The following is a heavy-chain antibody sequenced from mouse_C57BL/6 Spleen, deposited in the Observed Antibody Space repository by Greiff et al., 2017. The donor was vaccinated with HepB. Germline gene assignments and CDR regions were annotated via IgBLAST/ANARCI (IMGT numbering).Heavy chain of an antibody. CDR3: ARSYYSNHEGFAD. D-gene: IGHD2-5*01. CDR1: GFTFSDYG. Sequence: EVKLMESGGGLVKPGGSLKLSCAASGFTFSDYGMHWVRQAPEKGLEWVAYISSGSSTIYYADTVKGRFTISRDNAKNTLFMQMTSLRAEDTAMYYCARSYYSNHEGFADWGQGTLVTVSA. J-gene: IGHJ3*01. CDR2: ISSGSSTI. V-gene: IGHV5-17*01.